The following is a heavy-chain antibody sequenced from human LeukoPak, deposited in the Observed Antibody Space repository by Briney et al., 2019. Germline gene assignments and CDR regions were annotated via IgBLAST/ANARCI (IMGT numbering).Heavy chain of an antibody. D-gene: IGHD4-17*01. CDR2: ISSSGSTI. V-gene: IGHV3-48*03. CDR1: GFMFSSHE. Sequence: GGSLRLSCGAYGFMFSSHEMNWVRQAPGKGLEWVSYISSSGSTIYYADSVKGRFTISRDNAKNSLYLQMNSLRAEDTAVYYCARVPTVTTSYYYYMDVWGKGTTVTVSS. J-gene: IGHJ6*03. CDR3: ARVPTVTTSYYYYMDV.